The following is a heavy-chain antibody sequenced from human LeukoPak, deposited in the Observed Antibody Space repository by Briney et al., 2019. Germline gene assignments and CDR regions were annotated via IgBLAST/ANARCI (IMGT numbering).Heavy chain of an antibody. CDR3: ARGSSSNSWYFDY. CDR1: GDSVSSNSAT. Sequence: SQTLSLTCVISGDSVSSNSATWTWIRQSPSRGLEWLGRTYYRSKWYNDYAVSVKSRITINPDTSRNQFSLQPNSVTPEDTAVYYCARGSSSNSWYFDYWGQGTLVTVSS. CDR2: TYYRSKWYN. V-gene: IGHV6-1*01. J-gene: IGHJ4*02. D-gene: IGHD6-13*01.